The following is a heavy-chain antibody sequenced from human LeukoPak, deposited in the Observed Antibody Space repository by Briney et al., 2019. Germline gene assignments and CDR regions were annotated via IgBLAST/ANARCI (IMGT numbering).Heavy chain of an antibody. D-gene: IGHD2-21*02. J-gene: IGHJ4*02. Sequence: GSLRLSCAASGFTFSSYEMNWVRQPPGKGLEWIGEINHSGSTNYNPSLKSRVTISVDTSKNQFSLKLSSVTAADTAVYYCASLVGVTAITNYWGQGTLVTVSS. CDR2: INHSGST. CDR1: GFTFSSYE. V-gene: IGHV4-34*01. CDR3: ASLVGVTAITNY.